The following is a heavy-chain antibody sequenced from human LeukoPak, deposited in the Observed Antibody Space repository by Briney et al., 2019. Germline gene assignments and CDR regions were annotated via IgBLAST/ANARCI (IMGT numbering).Heavy chain of an antibody. D-gene: IGHD6-19*01. J-gene: IGHJ5*02. Sequence: SETLSLTCTVSGGSISSYYWSWIRQPPGKGLEWIGYIYYSGSTNYNPSLKSRVTISVDTSKNQFSLKLSSVTAADTAVYYCARGVQWPNWLDPWGQGTLVTVSS. CDR3: ARGVQWPNWLDP. CDR1: GGSISSYY. V-gene: IGHV4-59*01. CDR2: IYYSGST.